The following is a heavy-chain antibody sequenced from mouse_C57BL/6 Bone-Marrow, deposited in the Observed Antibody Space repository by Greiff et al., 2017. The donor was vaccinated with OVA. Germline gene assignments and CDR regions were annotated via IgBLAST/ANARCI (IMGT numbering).Heavy chain of an antibody. Sequence: VQLKESGGGLVKPGGSLKLSCAASGFTFSSYAMSWVRQTPEKRLEWVATISDGGSYTYYPDNVKGRFTISRDNAKNNLYLQMSHLKSEDTAMYYCAREKTAQATWFAYWGQGTLVTVSA. D-gene: IGHD3-2*02. CDR2: ISDGGSYT. J-gene: IGHJ3*01. V-gene: IGHV5-4*01. CDR3: AREKTAQATWFAY. CDR1: GFTFSSYA.